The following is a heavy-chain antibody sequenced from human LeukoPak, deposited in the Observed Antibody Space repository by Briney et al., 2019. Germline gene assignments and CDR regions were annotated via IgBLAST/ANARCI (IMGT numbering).Heavy chain of an antibody. D-gene: IGHD2-15*01. Sequence: GGSLRLSCAASGFTFSSYAMSWVCQAPGKGLEWVSAISGSGGSTYYADSVKGRFTISRDNSKNTLYLQMNSLRAEDAAVYYCAKGYCSGRSCYSLDYFDYWGQGTLVTVSS. J-gene: IGHJ4*02. V-gene: IGHV3-23*01. CDR1: GFTFSSYA. CDR3: AKGYCSGRSCYSLDYFDY. CDR2: ISGSGGST.